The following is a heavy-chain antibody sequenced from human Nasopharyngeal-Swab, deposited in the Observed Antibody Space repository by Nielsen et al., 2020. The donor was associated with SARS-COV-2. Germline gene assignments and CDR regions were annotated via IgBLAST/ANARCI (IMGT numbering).Heavy chain of an antibody. Sequence: GGSLRFSCAASGFTFSSYAMSWVRQAPGKGLEWVSAISGSGGSTYYADSVKGRFTISRDNSKNTLYLQMNSLRAEDTAVYCCAKGTGGYQLLYFDYWGQGTLVTVSS. J-gene: IGHJ4*02. CDR3: AKGTGGYQLLYFDY. V-gene: IGHV3-23*01. CDR2: ISGSGGST. CDR1: GFTFSSYA. D-gene: IGHD2-2*01.